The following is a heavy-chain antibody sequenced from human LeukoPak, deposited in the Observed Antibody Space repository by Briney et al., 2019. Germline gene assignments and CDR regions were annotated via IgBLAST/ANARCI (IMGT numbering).Heavy chain of an antibody. CDR3: AREVNDYNFDY. Sequence: GRSLRLSCAASGFTFSSYAMHWVRQAPGKGLEWVAVISYDGSNKYYADSVKGRFTISRDNSKNTLYLQMNSLRAEDTAVYYCAREVNDYNFDYWGQGTLVTVSS. V-gene: IGHV3-30*04. J-gene: IGHJ4*02. CDR1: GFTFSSYA. CDR2: ISYDGSNK. D-gene: IGHD5-24*01.